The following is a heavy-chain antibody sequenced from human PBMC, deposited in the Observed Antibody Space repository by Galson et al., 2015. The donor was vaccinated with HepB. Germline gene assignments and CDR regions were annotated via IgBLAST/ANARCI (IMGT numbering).Heavy chain of an antibody. J-gene: IGHJ4*02. CDR1: GFTFSSYS. CDR3: ARDPGTYYYDSSGYADY. Sequence: SLRLSCAASGFTFSSYSMNWVRQAPGKGLEWVSSISSSSSYIYYADSVKGRFTISRDNAKNSLYLQMNSLRAEDTAVYYCARDPGTYYYDSSGYADYWGQGTLVTVSS. V-gene: IGHV3-21*01. D-gene: IGHD3-22*01. CDR2: ISSSSSYI.